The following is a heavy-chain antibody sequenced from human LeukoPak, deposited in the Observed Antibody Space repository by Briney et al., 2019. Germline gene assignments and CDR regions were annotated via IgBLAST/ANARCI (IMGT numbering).Heavy chain of an antibody. V-gene: IGHV4-4*07. CDR3: ARGSRIYRGYELGYYYYMDV. CDR2: IYTSGST. J-gene: IGHJ6*03. Sequence: SETLSLTCTVSGGSFSGYYWSWIRQPAGKGLEWIGGIYTSGSTNYNPSLKSRVTMSVDTSKNQFSLKLSSVTPADTDVYYCARGSRIYRGYELGYYYYMDVWGKRTTVTISS. D-gene: IGHD5-12*01. CDR1: GGSFSGYY.